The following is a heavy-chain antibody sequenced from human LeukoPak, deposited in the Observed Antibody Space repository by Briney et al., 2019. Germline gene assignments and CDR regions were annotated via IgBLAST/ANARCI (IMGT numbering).Heavy chain of an antibody. J-gene: IGHJ4*02. CDR2: INPNSGGT. D-gene: IGHD3-10*01. CDR3: ARGYYGSGAYDY. Sequence: ASVTVSCKASGYTFTGYYMHWVRQAPGQGLEWMGRINPNSGGTNYAQKFQGRVTMTRDTSISTAYMELSRLRSDDTAVYYCARGYYGSGAYDYWGQGTLVTVSS. V-gene: IGHV1-2*06. CDR1: GYTFTGYY.